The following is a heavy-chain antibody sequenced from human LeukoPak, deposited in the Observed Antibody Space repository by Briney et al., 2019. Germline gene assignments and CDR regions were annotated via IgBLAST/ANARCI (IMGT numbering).Heavy chain of an antibody. J-gene: IGHJ4*02. V-gene: IGHV3-21*01. D-gene: IGHD3-22*01. CDR2: ISSSSSYI. CDR3: AREGGYYYDSSGYPDFDY. Sequence: GGSLRLSCAASGFTFSSYWMSWVRQAPGKGLEWVSSISSSSSYIYYADSVKGRFTISRDNAKNSLYLQMNSLRAEDTAVYYCAREGGYYYDSSGYPDFDYWGQGTLVTVSS. CDR1: GFTFSSYW.